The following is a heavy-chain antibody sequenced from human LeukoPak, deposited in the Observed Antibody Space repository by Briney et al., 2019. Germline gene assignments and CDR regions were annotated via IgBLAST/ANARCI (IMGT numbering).Heavy chain of an antibody. D-gene: IGHD3-3*01. CDR2: ISGSGGST. CDR1: GFTFSSYA. Sequence: GGSLRLSCAASGFTFSSYAMSWVRQAPGKGLEWVSAISGSGGSTYYADSVKGRFTISRDNSKNTLYLQMNSLRAEDTAVYYCAKDQLIETYYDFWSGYHKGDYYFDYWAQGTLVTVSS. CDR3: AKDQLIETYYDFWSGYHKGDYYFDY. V-gene: IGHV3-23*01. J-gene: IGHJ4*02.